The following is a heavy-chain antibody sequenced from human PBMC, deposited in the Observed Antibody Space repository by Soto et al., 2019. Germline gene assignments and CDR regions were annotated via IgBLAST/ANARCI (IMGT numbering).Heavy chain of an antibody. CDR3: ARVSMEQPLGAAGFYYFDY. D-gene: IGHD6-13*01. CDR2: IYYSGST. J-gene: IGHJ4*02. CDR1: GGSISSGGYY. V-gene: IGHV4-31*03. Sequence: QVQLQESGPGLVKPSQTLSLTCTVSGGSISSGGYYWSWIRQHPGKVLEWIGYIYYSGSTYYNPSLKSRVTISVVTSKNQCSLRVSSVTAADTAVYYCARVSMEQPLGAAGFYYFDYWGQGTLVTVSS.